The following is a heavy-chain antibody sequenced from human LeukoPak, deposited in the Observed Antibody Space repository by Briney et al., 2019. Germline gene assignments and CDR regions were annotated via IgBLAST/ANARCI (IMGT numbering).Heavy chain of an antibody. CDR1: GYSFTRNG. Sequence: GASVKVSCTASGYSFTRNGIRRGRQAPGQGLEWMGWINSNNGNTKYAQNLQGRVTMTTDTSTSTAYMELRSLRFDDTAMYYCAREGPDYGPAFDIWGRGTMVTVSS. J-gene: IGHJ3*02. CDR3: AREGPDYGPAFDI. V-gene: IGHV1-18*01. CDR2: INSNNGNT. D-gene: IGHD4/OR15-4a*01.